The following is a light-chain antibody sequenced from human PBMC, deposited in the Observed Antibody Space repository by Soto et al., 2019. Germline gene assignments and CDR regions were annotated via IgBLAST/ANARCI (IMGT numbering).Light chain of an antibody. J-gene: IGKJ1*01. V-gene: IGKV3-20*01. CDR3: QQYGSSPRT. Sequence: EIVLTHSPGTLSLSPGERATLSCRASQTVSSSYLAWYQQKPGQAPRLLIYGASSRATGIPDRFSGSGSGTDFTLTISRLEPEDFAVYYCQQYGSSPRTFDQGTKVEIK. CDR1: QTVSSSY. CDR2: GAS.